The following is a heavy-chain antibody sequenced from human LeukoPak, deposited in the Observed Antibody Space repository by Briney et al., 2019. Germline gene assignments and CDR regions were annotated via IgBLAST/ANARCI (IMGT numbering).Heavy chain of an antibody. Sequence: PGGSLRLSCAASGFIFSSYNMFWVRQAPGKGLEGVAVIWYDGSNNYYAESVKGRFIISRDTSKNTLYLQMNSLRAEDTAMYYCAMAPNWNPYCVHVWGKGTTVTVSS. J-gene: IGHJ6*03. V-gene: IGHV3-33*01. D-gene: IGHD1-20*01. CDR1: GFIFSSYN. CDR3: AMAPNWNPYCVHV. CDR2: IWYDGSNN.